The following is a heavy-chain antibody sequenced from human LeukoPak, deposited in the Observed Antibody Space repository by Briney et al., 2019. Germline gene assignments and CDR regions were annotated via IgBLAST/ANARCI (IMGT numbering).Heavy chain of an antibody. J-gene: IGHJ4*02. CDR3: AREGRYYYGSGSYFDY. CDR2: INHSGST. CDR1: GGSFSGYY. Sequence: SETLSLTCAVYGGSFSGYYWSWIRQPPGKGLEWIGEINHSGSTNYSPSLKSRVTISVDTSKNQFSLKLSSVTAADTAVYYCAREGRYYYGSGSYFDYWGQGTLVTVSS. D-gene: IGHD3-10*01. V-gene: IGHV4-34*01.